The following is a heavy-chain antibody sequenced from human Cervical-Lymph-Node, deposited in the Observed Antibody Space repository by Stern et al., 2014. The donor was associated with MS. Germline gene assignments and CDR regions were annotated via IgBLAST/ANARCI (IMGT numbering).Heavy chain of an antibody. Sequence: QLQLQESGPGLVKPSETLSLTCTVSGGSISSSSYYWGWIRQPPGKGLEWIGSIDYTGSTYYNPSLISRVTISLDTSKNQFSPKPVSETAADTAVYYCARQGSITMLNYWGQGTLVTVSS. J-gene: IGHJ4*02. CDR3: ARQGSITMLNY. CDR1: GGSISSSSYY. V-gene: IGHV4-39*01. CDR2: IDYTGST. D-gene: IGHD5-12*01.